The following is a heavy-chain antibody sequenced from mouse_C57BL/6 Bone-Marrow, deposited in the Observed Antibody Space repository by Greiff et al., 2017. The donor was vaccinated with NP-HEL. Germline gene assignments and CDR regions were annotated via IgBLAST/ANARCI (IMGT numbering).Heavy chain of an antibody. CDR3: TTPITTVVGTSYWYFDV. D-gene: IGHD1-1*01. V-gene: IGHV14-4*01. CDR1: GFNIKDDY. Sequence: EVKLMESGAELVRPGASVKLSCTASGFNIKDDYMHWVKQRPEQGLEWIGWIDPENGDTEYASKFQGKATITADTSSNTAYLQLSSLTSEDTAVYYCTTPITTVVGTSYWYFDVWGTGTTVTVSS. J-gene: IGHJ1*03. CDR2: IDPENGDT.